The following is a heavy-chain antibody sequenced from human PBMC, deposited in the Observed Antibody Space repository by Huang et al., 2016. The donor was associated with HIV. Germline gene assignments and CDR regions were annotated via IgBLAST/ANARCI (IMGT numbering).Heavy chain of an antibody. CDR2: IIPTRGTA. J-gene: IGHJ4*02. CDR1: GGSFRNFA. V-gene: IGHV1-69*11. D-gene: IGHD3-22*01. CDR3: ATVEYYDASGPQRGYFDN. Sequence: QVQLVQSGAEVKKPGSSVKVSCKASGGSFRNFAIGWVRQAPGQGLDWMGRIIPTRGTANYARNFQNRVTITADESTNTDYMDLSGLRSEDTAVYYCATVEYYDASGPQRGYFDNWGQGTVVTVSS.